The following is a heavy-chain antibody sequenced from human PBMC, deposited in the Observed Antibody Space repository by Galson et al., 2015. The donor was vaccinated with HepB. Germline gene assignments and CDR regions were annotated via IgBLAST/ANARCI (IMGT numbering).Heavy chain of an antibody. CDR3: AKDGASYGSGTHYFDY. Sequence: SLRLSCAASGFTFSSYAMSWVRQAPGKGLEWVSAISGSGGSTYYADSVKGRFTISRDNSKNTLYLQMNSLRAEDTAVYYCAKDGASYGSGTHYFDYWGQGTLVTVSS. CDR1: GFTFSSYA. D-gene: IGHD3-10*01. V-gene: IGHV3-23*01. J-gene: IGHJ4*02. CDR2: ISGSGGST.